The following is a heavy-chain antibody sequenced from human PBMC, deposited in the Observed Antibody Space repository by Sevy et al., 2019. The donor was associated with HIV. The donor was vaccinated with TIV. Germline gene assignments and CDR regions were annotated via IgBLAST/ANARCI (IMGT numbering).Heavy chain of an antibody. CDR3: GTGDAYDV. J-gene: IGHJ3*01. Sequence: GGSLRLSCAASGFTFSNSFMSWARQAPGRGLEWVGRITRKIDGETTLYAAPVKGRFTISRDDSRNTMYLQMDSLKIEDTAMYYCGTGDAYDVSGQGTTVTV. V-gene: IGHV3-15*06. CDR2: ITRKIDGETT. CDR1: GFTFSNSF. D-gene: IGHD7-27*01.